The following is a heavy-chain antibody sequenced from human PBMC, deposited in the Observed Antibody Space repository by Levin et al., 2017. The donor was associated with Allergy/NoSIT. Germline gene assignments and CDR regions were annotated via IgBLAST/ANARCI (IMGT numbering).Heavy chain of an antibody. CDR1: GDSISGYF. CDR2: IYDSGSN. V-gene: IGHV4-59*08. J-gene: IGHJ6*03. D-gene: IGHD4-17*01. CDR3: ARLDYGAYATLTLGGYMDV. Sequence: SQTLSLTCTVSGDSISGYFWSWIRQPPGKGLEWIGYIYDSGSNKYNPSLKSRVTISVDKSKNQFSLRLSSVTAADTAVYYCARLDYGAYATLTLGGYMDVWGKGTTVTVSS.